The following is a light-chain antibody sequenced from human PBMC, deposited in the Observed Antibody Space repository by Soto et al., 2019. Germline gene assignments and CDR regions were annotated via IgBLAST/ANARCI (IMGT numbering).Light chain of an antibody. J-gene: IGKJ4*01. CDR2: GAS. CDR1: ETVTNSY. Sequence: EVVLTQSPRTLSLSPGERATLSCRASETVTNSYLAWYQQNPGQAPRLVIYGASTRATGIPDRFGGSRSGTDFTLTTSRLEPEDSAVYYCQQYGSSSLTFGGGTKVDIK. CDR3: QQYGSSSLT. V-gene: IGKV3-20*01.